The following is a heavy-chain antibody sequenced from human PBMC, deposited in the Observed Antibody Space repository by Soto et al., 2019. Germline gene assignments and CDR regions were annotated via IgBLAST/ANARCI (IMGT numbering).Heavy chain of an antibody. CDR2: INPATGDT. CDR3: ARAAGRSKLLPYFFDP. V-gene: IGHV1-3*01. Sequence: QIHLVQSGAEVRKPGASVRISCQASGYAFTTSAIHWVRQAPGQSLEWMGWINPATGDTKYSQNVRGRVTFALDTSATIAYMDLTSLASHDTAVYFCARAAGRSKLLPYFFDPWGQGTLVTVSS. J-gene: IGHJ5*02. CDR1: GYAFTTSA. D-gene: IGHD6-13*01.